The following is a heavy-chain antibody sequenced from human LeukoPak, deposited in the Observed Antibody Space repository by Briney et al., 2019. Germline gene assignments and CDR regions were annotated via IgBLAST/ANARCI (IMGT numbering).Heavy chain of an antibody. CDR3: ARQGSGGSPGVFDY. CDR1: EYSFTMYW. D-gene: IGHD2-15*01. J-gene: IGHJ4*02. Sequence: GESLKISCTGSEYSFTMYWIGWVRQMPGRGLEWMGIIDPGDSDTRYSPSFQGQVTISADKSISTAYLQWSSLKASDTAMYYCARQGSGGSPGVFDYWGQGTLVTVSS. CDR2: IDPGDSDT. V-gene: IGHV5-51*01.